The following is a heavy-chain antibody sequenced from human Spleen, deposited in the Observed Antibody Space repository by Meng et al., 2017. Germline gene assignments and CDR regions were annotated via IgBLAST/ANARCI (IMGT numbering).Heavy chain of an antibody. CDR3: ARGQHDTENAFDI. D-gene: IGHD3-22*01. Sequence: QVHLVQSGAEVKRPWASVKVSCKASGYTFTSYAISWVRQAPGQGLEWMGWIDTKTGNPTYAQDFTGRFVFSSDTTVRTTYLQISSLKSEDTAVYFCARGQHDTENAFDIWGQGTVVTVSS. CDR1: GYTFTSYA. V-gene: IGHV7-4-1*02. J-gene: IGHJ3*02. CDR2: IDTKTGNP.